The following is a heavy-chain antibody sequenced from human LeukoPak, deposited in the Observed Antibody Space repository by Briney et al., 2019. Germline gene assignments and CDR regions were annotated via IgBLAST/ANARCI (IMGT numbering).Heavy chain of an antibody. CDR2: ISYDGRNK. D-gene: IGHD1-1*01. V-gene: IGHV3-30*18. Sequence: GGSLRLSCAASGFTFSSYGMHWVRQAPGKGLDWVAVISYDGRNKYYADSVKGRFTISRDNSKNTLYLQMNSLRAEDTAVYYCAKDQKGGTGYSYFDYWGQGTLVTVSS. J-gene: IGHJ4*02. CDR1: GFTFSSYG. CDR3: AKDQKGGTGYSYFDY.